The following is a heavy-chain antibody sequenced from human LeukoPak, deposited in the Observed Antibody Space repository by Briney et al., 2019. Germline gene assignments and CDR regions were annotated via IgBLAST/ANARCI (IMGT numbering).Heavy chain of an antibody. CDR3: TTDTVAVAPPGY. J-gene: IGHJ4*02. Sequence: GGSLRLSCAASGFTFSNAWMSWVRQAPGKGLEWVGRIKSKTDGGTTDYAAPVKGRFTISRDDSRNTLYLQMNSLKTEDTAVYYCTTDTVAVAPPGYWGQGTLVTVSS. D-gene: IGHD6-19*01. CDR1: GFTFSNAW. CDR2: IKSKTDGGTT. V-gene: IGHV3-15*01.